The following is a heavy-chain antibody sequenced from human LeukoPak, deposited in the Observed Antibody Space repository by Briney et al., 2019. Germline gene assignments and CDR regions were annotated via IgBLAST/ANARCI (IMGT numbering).Heavy chain of an antibody. V-gene: IGHV4-4*07. J-gene: IGHJ4*02. CDR3: ARETGELPYYSDY. D-gene: IGHD3-10*01. CDR2: IYTSGST. Sequence: PSETLSLTCAVYGGSFSGYYWSWIRQPAGKRLEWIGRIYTSGSTNYNPSLKSRVTISGDTSKDQFSLKLSSVTAADTAVYYCARETGELPYYSDYWGQGTLVTVSS. CDR1: GGSFSGYY.